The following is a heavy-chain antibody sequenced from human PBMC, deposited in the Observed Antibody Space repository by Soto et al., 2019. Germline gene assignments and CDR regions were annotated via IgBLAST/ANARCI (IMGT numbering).Heavy chain of an antibody. V-gene: IGHV3-49*04. J-gene: IGHJ6*02. Sequence: PGGSLRLSCNCSGFRFSEHAMTWVRQAPGKGLEWVGFIRNTPYGGTTDYAASVRGRFTISRDDSESIAYLQMNSLKTEDTAVYYCTTHYDFWSGYSLAGYYYYGMDVWGQGTTVTVSS. CDR3: TTHYDFWSGYSLAGYYYYGMDV. CDR1: GFRFSEHA. D-gene: IGHD3-3*01. CDR2: IRNTPYGGTT.